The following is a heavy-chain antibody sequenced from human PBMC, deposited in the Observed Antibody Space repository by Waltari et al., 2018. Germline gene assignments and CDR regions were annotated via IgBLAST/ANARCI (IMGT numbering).Heavy chain of an antibody. Sequence: QVQLVASGGGVVQPGRSLRLSCAASGFTFSSYGMHWVRQAPGKGRGWVAVIWYDVSNNDYSDSVKCRFTISRDNSKNTLYLQMISLRAEDTAMYYCAKGYSSSWYEGYYYYYYMDVWGKVTTVTVSS. CDR1: GFTFSSYG. J-gene: IGHJ6*03. V-gene: IGHV3-30*18. CDR3: AKGYSSSWYEGYYYYYYMDV. CDR2: IWYDVSNN. D-gene: IGHD6-13*01.